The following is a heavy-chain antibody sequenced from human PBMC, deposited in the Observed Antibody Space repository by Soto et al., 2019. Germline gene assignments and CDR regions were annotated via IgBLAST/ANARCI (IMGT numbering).Heavy chain of an antibody. Sequence: QVQLQESGPGLVKPSETLSLTCTVSGGSVSSGSYYWSWIRQPPGKGLDDSGYLYYSGSTNYNPSRKSRVTISVHTPKNQFSLKLPSVTAADTAIYYCARGQAFWTGYYRMPYYFDYWGQGTLVTVSS. D-gene: IGHD3-3*01. J-gene: IGHJ4*02. CDR3: ARGQAFWTGYYRMPYYFDY. CDR1: GGSVSSGSYY. CDR2: LYYSGST. V-gene: IGHV4-61*01.